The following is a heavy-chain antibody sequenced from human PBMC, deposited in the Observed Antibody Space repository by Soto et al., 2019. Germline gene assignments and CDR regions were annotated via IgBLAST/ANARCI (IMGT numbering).Heavy chain of an antibody. D-gene: IGHD3-9*01. V-gene: IGHV4-34*01. J-gene: IGHJ6*02. Sequence: SETLSLTCAVYGGSFSAYYWSWIRQPPGKGLEWIGEIDHSGSTNYNPSLESRVTISVDTSKNQFSLKVSSVTAADTAVYQCARNDRAIFYGMDVWGQGTTVTVSS. CDR2: IDHSGST. CDR3: ARNDRAIFYGMDV. CDR1: GGSFSAYY.